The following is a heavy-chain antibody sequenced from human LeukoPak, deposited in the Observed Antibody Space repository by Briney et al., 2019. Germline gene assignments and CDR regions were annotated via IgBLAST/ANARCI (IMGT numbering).Heavy chain of an antibody. V-gene: IGHV4-59*01. J-gene: IGHJ4*02. CDR3: ARGDHGFVLDY. Sequence: PLETLSLTCTVSGGSISSYYWSWIRQPPGKGLEWIGYIYYSGSTNYNPSLKSRVTISVDTSKNQFSLKLSSVTAADTAVYYCARGDHGFVLDYWGQGTLVTVSS. CDR2: IYYSGST. D-gene: IGHD2-8*01. CDR1: GGSISSYY.